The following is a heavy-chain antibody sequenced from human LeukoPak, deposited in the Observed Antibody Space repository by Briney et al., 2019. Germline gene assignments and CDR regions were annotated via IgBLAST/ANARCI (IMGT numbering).Heavy chain of an antibody. CDR2: IKQDGSEK. D-gene: IGHD3-10*01. Sequence: GGTLRLSCAASGFTFSSYGMSWVRQAPGKGLEWVANIKQDGSEKYYVDSVKGRFTISRDNAKNSLYLQMNSLRAEDTAVYYCARKRYYYGSGSYYNFYYFDYWGQGTLVTVSS. V-gene: IGHV3-7*01. CDR1: GFTFSSYG. J-gene: IGHJ4*02. CDR3: ARKRYYYGSGSYYNFYYFDY.